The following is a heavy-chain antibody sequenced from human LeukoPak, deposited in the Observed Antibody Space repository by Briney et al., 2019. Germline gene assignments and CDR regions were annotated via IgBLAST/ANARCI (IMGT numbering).Heavy chain of an antibody. CDR3: AKSLGVWGSYNAVDY. CDR1: GFTFSSYG. V-gene: IGHV3-30*18. CDR2: ISYDGSNK. D-gene: IGHD3-16*01. J-gene: IGHJ4*02. Sequence: PGGSLRLSCAASGFTFSSYGMHWVRQAPGKGLEGVAVISYDGSNKYYADSVKGRFTTSRDNSKNMLYLKMNSLRAEDTAVYYCAKSLGVWGSYNAVDYWGQGTLVTVSS.